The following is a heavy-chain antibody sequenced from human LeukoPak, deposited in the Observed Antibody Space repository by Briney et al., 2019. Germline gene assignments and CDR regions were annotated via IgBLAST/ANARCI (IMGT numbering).Heavy chain of an antibody. CDR2: ISFDGSNK. V-gene: IGHV3-30*18. J-gene: IGHJ4*02. D-gene: IGHD5-12*01. CDR3: AKVSTPWQPPYPDYFDY. CDR1: GFTFSNYG. Sequence: GGSLRLSCAASGFTFSNYGMHWVRQAPGKGLEWVAVISFDGSNKYHADSVKGRFTISRDNSKNTLYPQMNSLRAEDTAVYYCAKVSTPWQPPYPDYFDYWGQGTLVTVSS.